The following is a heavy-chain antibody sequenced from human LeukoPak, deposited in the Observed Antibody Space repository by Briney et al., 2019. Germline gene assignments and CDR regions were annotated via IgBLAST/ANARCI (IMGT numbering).Heavy chain of an antibody. V-gene: IGHV3-23*01. CDR2: IGGSGGGT. D-gene: IGHD1-1*01. J-gene: IGHJ6*03. Sequence: GGSLRLSCAASGFTFSTYGMSWVRQAPGKGLEWVSAIGGSGGGTYYADSVKGRFTISRDNSKNTLYLQMNSLRAEDTAVYYCARDPYNGAYSEGYYYYYMDVWGKGTTVTVSS. CDR3: ARDPYNGAYSEGYYYYYMDV. CDR1: GFTFSTYG.